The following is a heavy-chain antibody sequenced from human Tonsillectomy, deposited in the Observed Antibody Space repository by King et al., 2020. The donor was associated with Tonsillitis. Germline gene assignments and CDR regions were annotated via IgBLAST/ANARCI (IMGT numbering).Heavy chain of an antibody. CDR3: ARGGYTYAYRNDAFDI. CDR2: SNHSGST. J-gene: IGHJ3*02. CDR1: GGSFSGYY. D-gene: IGHD3-16*01. V-gene: IGHV4-34*01. Sequence: VQLQQWGAELLKPSETLSLTCAVYGGSFSGYYWSWIRQSPGKGREWIGESNHSGSTNYNPSLTSRVTISVHTSKNHFSLKQSYVTAADTAVYYCARGGYTYAYRNDAFDIWGQGTMVTVSS.